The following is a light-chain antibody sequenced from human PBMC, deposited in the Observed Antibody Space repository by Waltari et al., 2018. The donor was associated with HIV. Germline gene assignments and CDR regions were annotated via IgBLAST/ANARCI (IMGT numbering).Light chain of an antibody. CDR2: GSE. Sequence: QSVLTQPPSVSGAPGQRVPISWTASSSTIAAASYAHWYQQLPGPAPKLLIYGSEYRPSGVPDRFAGSRSGSAASLAITGLQAEDEADYYCQSYDSSLSDWVFGGGTKLTVL. V-gene: IGLV1-40*01. CDR1: SSTIAAASY. J-gene: IGLJ3*02. CDR3: QSYDSSLSDWV.